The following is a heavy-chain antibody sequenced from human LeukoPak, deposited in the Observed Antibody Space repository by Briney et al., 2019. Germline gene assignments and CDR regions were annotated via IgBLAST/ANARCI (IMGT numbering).Heavy chain of an antibody. CDR2: INPNSGGT. D-gene: IGHD3-10*01. J-gene: IGHJ3*02. V-gene: IGHV1-2*02. CDR1: GYTFTGYY. Sequence: ASVKVSCKASGYTFTGYYMHWVRQAPGQGLEWMGWINPNSGGTNYAQKFQGRVTMTRDTSISTAYMELSRLRSDDTAVYYCAREERITMVRGVIGDIWGQETMVTVSS. CDR3: AREERITMVRGVIGDI.